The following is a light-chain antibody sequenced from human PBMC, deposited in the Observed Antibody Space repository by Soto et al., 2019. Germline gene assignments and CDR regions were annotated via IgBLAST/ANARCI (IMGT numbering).Light chain of an antibody. V-gene: IGKV1-39*01. CDR3: QQSYSVPFT. CDR1: LSVRNY. Sequence: DLPLTQSPSSLSASVGDRVTISCRASLSVRNYLSWYQWKPGKAPSLLIYAASSLHSGVPSRFSGSASGADFTLTINNLHPEDFATYYCQQSYSVPFTFGQGTRLQLK. CDR2: AAS. J-gene: IGKJ5*01.